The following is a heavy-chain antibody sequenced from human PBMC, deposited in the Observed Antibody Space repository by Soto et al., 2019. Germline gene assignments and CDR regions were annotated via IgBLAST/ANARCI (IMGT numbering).Heavy chain of an antibody. J-gene: IGHJ6*02. D-gene: IGHD3-22*01. CDR2: IYYSGST. CDR3: ARHNYDSSGTAVDV. Sequence: QVQLQESGPGLVKPSQTLCLTCTVSGGSISSGSYYWSWICQHPGKGLEWIGYIYYSGSTYYNPSLKSRVTISVDTSKNQFSLKLSSVTAADTAVYYCARHNYDSSGTAVDVWGQGTTVTVSS. CDR1: GGSISSGSYY. V-gene: IGHV4-31*03.